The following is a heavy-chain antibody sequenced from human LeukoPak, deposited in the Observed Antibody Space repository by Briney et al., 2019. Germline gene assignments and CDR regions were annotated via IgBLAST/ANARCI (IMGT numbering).Heavy chain of an antibody. Sequence: ASVKVSCKASGYPFTRFDFHWVRPATGPGLEWVGWMNPNSGNTGYAQKFQGRVTMTRNTSISTAYMELSSLRSEDTAVYYCAREDTTTTFYYMDVWGKGTTVTVSS. D-gene: IGHD4-17*01. CDR3: AREDTTTTFYYMDV. CDR1: GYPFTRFD. V-gene: IGHV1-8*01. J-gene: IGHJ6*03. CDR2: MNPNSGNT.